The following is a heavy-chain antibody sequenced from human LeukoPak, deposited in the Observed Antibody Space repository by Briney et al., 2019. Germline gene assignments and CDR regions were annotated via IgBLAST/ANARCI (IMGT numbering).Heavy chain of an antibody. CDR1: GFTFSSYG. Sequence: HAGRSLRLSCAASGFTFSSYGMHWVRQAPGKGLEWVAVIWYDGSNKYYADSVKGRFNISRDNAKNTLFLQMNTLRAEDTAVYYCVRDGLLVSGVALDIWGQGTLVTVSP. V-gene: IGHV3-33*01. CDR2: IWYDGSNK. CDR3: VRDGLLVSGVALDI. D-gene: IGHD2-15*01. J-gene: IGHJ3*02.